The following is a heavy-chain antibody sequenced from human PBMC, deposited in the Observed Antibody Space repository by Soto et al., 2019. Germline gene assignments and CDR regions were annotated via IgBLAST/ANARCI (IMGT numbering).Heavy chain of an antibody. CDR1: GFTFSSYS. CDR3: ARDWVYCCGDCYLSDAFDI. V-gene: IGHV3-48*01. CDR2: ISSSSSTI. D-gene: IGHD2-21*01. Sequence: EVQLVESGGGLVQPGGSLRLSCAASGFTFSSYSMNWVRQAPGKGLEWVSYISSSSSTIYYADSVKGRFTISRDNAKNSLYLQLNSLRAEDTAVYYCARDWVYCCGDCYLSDAFDIWGQGTMVTVSS. J-gene: IGHJ3*02.